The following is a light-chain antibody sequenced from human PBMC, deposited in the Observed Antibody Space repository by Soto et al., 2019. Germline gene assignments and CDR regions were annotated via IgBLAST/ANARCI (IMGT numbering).Light chain of an antibody. J-gene: IGKJ5*01. CDR3: QQYGSSPFT. CDR1: QSVSSSY. CDR2: GAS. Sequence: EIVLTQSPGTLSLSPGERATLSCRASQSVSSSYLAWYQQKPGQASRLLIYGASSRATGIPDRFSGSGSGTDFTLTINRLEPEDFAVYYCQQYGSSPFTFGQGTRLEIK. V-gene: IGKV3-20*01.